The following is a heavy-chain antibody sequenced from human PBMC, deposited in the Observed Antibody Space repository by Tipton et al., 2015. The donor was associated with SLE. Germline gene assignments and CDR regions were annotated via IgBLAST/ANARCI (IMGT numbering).Heavy chain of an antibody. Sequence: TLSLTCTVPGGSISSYYWSWIRQPPGKGLEWIGYIYYSGSTNYNPSLKSRVTISVDTSKNQFSLKLSSVTAADTAVYYCASPGSSAPGPYFQHWGQGTLVTVSS. J-gene: IGHJ1*01. CDR2: IYYSGST. CDR1: GGSISSYY. D-gene: IGHD6-25*01. V-gene: IGHV4-59*12. CDR3: ASPGSSAPGPYFQH.